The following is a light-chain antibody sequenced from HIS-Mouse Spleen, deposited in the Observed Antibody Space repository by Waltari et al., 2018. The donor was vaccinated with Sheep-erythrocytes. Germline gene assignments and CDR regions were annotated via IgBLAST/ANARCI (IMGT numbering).Light chain of an antibody. Sequence: QSALTQPASVSGSPGQSITISCTGTRLDVGSYNLVSWYQQLPGKAPKLMIDEGSNRPSGVSNRFSGSKSGNTASLTISGLQAEDEADYYCCSYAGSSTPWVFGGGTKLTVL. J-gene: IGLJ3*02. V-gene: IGLV2-23*01. CDR2: EGS. CDR3: CSYAGSSTPWV. CDR1: RLDVGSYNL.